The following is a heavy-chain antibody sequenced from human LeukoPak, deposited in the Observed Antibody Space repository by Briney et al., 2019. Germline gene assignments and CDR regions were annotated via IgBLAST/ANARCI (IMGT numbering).Heavy chain of an antibody. CDR3: ASAKFDSSTYYPEDS. V-gene: IGHV4-34*01. J-gene: IGHJ4*02. CDR2: INHSGSA. D-gene: IGHD3-22*01. CDR1: GGSFSGYY. Sequence: SETLSLTCAVYGGSFSGYYWSWIRQPPGKGLEWIGEINHSGSANYNPSLKSRVTISVDTSKNQFFLKLSSVTAADTAVYYCASAKFDSSTYYPEDSWGQGTLVTVSS.